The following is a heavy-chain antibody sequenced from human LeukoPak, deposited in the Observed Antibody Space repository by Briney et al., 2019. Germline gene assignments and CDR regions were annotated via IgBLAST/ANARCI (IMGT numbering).Heavy chain of an antibody. D-gene: IGHD2-8*02. CDR2: IFYSGST. J-gene: IGHJ4*02. CDR3: ARCPRTAYWYLDY. Sequence: SETLSLTCTVSGGSISSYYWSWIRQPPGKGLEWIGYIFYSGSTNYNPSLKSRVTISLDTSKIQFSLKLTSVTAADTAVYYCARCPRTAYWYLDYWGQGTLVSVSS. V-gene: IGHV4-59*01. CDR1: GGSISSYY.